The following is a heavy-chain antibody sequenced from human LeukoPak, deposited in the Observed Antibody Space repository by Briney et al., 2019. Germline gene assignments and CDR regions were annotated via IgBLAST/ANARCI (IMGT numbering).Heavy chain of an antibody. CDR1: AFXFGDYT. CDR2: ISSRGDTI. Sequence: PGGSLRLSCKASAFXFGDYTISWVRQAPGKGLEWVSSISSRGDTIDYADSVKGRFTISRDNAKNTLYLQMNSLRAEDTAVYYCARDSPLTAGPFDPWGQGTLVTVSS. D-gene: IGHD1-14*01. J-gene: IGHJ5*02. V-gene: IGHV3-48*01. CDR3: ARDSPLTAGPFDP.